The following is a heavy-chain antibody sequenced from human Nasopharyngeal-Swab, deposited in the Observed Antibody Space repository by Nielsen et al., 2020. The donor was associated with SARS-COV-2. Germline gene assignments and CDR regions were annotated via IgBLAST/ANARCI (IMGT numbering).Heavy chain of an antibody. CDR2: IYYSGST. CDR1: GGSISSYY. V-gene: IGHV4-59*05. CDR3: ASITIFGVVYS. J-gene: IGHJ3*01. Sequence: SETLSLTCTVSGGSISSYYWSWIRQPPGKGLEWIGSIYYSGSTYYNPSLKSRVTISVDTSKNQFSLKLSSVTAADTAVYYCASITIFGVVYSWGQGTMVTVSS. D-gene: IGHD3-3*01.